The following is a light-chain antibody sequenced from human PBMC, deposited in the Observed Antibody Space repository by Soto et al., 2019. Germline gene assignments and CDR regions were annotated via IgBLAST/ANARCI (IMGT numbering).Light chain of an antibody. Sequence: DVVMTQSPLSLPVTLGQPASISCWSSQSLSYSDGNIYLNWFHQRPGQSPRRLIYKVFNRDSGVPDRFSGSGSGTDFTLKISRVEAEDVGIYYCMQGTHRPITFGEGTKVEIK. V-gene: IGKV2-30*01. CDR3: MQGTHRPIT. J-gene: IGKJ4*01. CDR1: QSLSYSDGNIY. CDR2: KVF.